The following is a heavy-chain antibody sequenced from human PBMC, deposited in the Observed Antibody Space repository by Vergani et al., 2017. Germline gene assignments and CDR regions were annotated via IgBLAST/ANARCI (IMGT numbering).Heavy chain of an antibody. D-gene: IGHD6-19*01. Sequence: VQSGDEVKKPGASVKVSCKTSGYSFINYGISWVRQAPGQGLEWMGWINPNSGGTNYAQKFQGRVTMTRDTSISTAYMELSRLRSDDTAVYYCARGQWLPTLSFDYWGQGTLVTVSS. CDR3: ARGQWLPTLSFDY. J-gene: IGHJ4*02. V-gene: IGHV1-2*02. CDR2: INPNSGGT. CDR1: GYSFINYG.